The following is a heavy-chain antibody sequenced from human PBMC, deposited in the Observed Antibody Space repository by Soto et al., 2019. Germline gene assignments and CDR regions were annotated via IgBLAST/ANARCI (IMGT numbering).Heavy chain of an antibody. CDR1: GFTFSTYA. V-gene: IGHV3-23*01. CDR2: ISGSGGST. CDR3: AKDRLSRSGFDY. J-gene: IGHJ4*02. Sequence: EVQLLESGGGLVQPGGSLRLSCAASGFTFSTYAMSWVRQAPGKGLEWVSHISGSGGSTYYADSVKGRFTVSRDNSKNTLYLQMNGLRAEDTAVYYCAKDRLSRSGFDYWGQGTLVTVSS.